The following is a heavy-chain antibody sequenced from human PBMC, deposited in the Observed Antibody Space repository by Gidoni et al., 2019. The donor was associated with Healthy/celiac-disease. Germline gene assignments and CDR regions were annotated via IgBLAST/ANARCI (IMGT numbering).Heavy chain of an antibody. D-gene: IGHD6-6*01. Sequence: QVQLVESGGGVVQPGRSLRLSCAASGFTFSSYAMHWVRQAPGKGLEWVAVISYDGSNKYYADSVKGRFTISRDNSKNTLYLQMNSLRAEDTAVYYCAREGKQLVQGSFDYWGQGTLVTVSS. V-gene: IGHV3-30-3*01. CDR2: ISYDGSNK. J-gene: IGHJ4*02. CDR3: AREGKQLVQGSFDY. CDR1: GFTFSSYA.